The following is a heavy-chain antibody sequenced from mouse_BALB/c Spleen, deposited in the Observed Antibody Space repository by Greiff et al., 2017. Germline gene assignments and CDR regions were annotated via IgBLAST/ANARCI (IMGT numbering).Heavy chain of an antibody. V-gene: IGHV5-6*01. CDR3: ARHPYGSSFYAMDY. D-gene: IGHD1-1*01. J-gene: IGHJ4*01. Sequence: EVMLVESGGDLVKPGGSLKLSCAASGFTFSSYGMSWVRQTPDKRLEWVATISSGGSYTYYPDSVKGRFTISRDNAKNTLYLQMSSLKSEDTAMYYCARHPYGSSFYAMDYWGQGTSVTVSS. CDR2: ISSGGSYT. CDR1: GFTFSSYG.